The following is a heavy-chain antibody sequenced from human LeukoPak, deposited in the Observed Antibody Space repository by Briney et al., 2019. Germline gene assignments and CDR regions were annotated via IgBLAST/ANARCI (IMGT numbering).Heavy chain of an antibody. V-gene: IGHV4-39*01. CDR3: ARPGYYGDYAFDY. CDR2: ISYSGNT. J-gene: IGHJ4*02. D-gene: IGHD4-17*01. Sequence: PSETLSLTCTVSGDSISSSSYFWGWIRQPPGKGLEWIGSISYSGNTYYNPSLKSRVTISVDTSKNQFSLNLNSVTAADTAVYYCARPGYYGDYAFDYWGPGTLVTVSS. CDR1: GDSISSSSYF.